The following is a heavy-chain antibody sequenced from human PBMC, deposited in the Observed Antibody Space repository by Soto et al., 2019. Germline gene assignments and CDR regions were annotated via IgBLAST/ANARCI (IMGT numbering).Heavy chain of an antibody. CDR3: ARAGLGILLDY. CDR2: ISSSSSYI. CDR1: GFTFSTSS. J-gene: IGHJ4*02. V-gene: IGHV3-21*01. Sequence: PGGYLRLSCAASGFTFSTSSVKWVRQVPWKGLEWVSSISSSSSYIYYADLVKGRFTISRDNAKNSLYLQMNSLRAEDTAVYYCARAGLGILLDYWGQGT.